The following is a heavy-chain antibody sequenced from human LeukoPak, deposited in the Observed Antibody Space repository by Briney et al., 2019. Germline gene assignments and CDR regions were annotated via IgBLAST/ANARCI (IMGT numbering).Heavy chain of an antibody. CDR3: ARDIAARGYYYMDV. V-gene: IGHV4-59*01. CDR2: IYYTGST. CDR1: GGSISSYY. Sequence: SETLSLTCTVSGGSISSYYWSWIRQPPGKGLEWIGYIYYTGSTNYNPSLKSRVTISLDTSKNQFSLKLSSVTAADTAVYYCARDIAARGYYYMDVWGKGITVTVSS. J-gene: IGHJ6*03. D-gene: IGHD6-6*01.